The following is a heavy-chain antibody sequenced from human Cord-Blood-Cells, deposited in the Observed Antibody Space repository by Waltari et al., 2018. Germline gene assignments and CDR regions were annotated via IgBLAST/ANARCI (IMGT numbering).Heavy chain of an antibody. CDR2: IFSNDEK. V-gene: IGHV2-26*01. Sequence: QVTLKESGPVLVKPTATLTLTCTVSGFSLSNARMGVRWIRQPPGKALEWLAHIFSNDEKSYSTSLKSRLTISKDTSKSQVVLTMTNMDPVDTATYYCARIREAARNFDYWGQGTLVTVSS. CDR1: GFSLSNARMG. D-gene: IGHD6-6*01. CDR3: ARIREAARNFDY. J-gene: IGHJ4*02.